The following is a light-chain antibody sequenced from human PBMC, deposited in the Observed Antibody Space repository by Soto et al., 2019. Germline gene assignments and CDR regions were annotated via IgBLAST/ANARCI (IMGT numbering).Light chain of an antibody. CDR1: QSINNRY. V-gene: IGKV3-20*01. J-gene: IGKJ3*01. CDR3: QQFGSSPGFT. Sequence: EIVLTQSPGTLSLSPGERATLSCRASQSINNRYLAWYQQKPGQAPRLLIYAASSRATGIPDRFSGSGSGTDFTFTISRLEPEDVAVYYCQQFGSSPGFTFGPGTKVDIK. CDR2: AAS.